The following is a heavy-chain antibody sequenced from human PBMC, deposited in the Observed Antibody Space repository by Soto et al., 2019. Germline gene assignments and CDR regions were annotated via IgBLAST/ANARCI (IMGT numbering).Heavy chain of an antibody. V-gene: IGHV3-30-3*01. CDR1: GFSFSNYA. D-gene: IGHD5-18*01. CDR3: ASLGAAVDTAFDY. CDR2: VSYDGSNK. J-gene: IGHJ4*02. Sequence: QVQLVESGGGVVQPGRSLRLSCAASGFSFSNYAMHWVRQDPGKGLEWVAVVSYDGSNKNYADSVKGRFTISRDNSKNMLYLQMNSLRPEDTAVYYCASLGAAVDTAFDYWGQGTLVTVSS.